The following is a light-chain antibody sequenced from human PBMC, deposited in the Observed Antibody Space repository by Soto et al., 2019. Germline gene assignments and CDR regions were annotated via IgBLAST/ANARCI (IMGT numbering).Light chain of an antibody. V-gene: IGKV3-11*01. CDR1: QSVSSN. J-gene: IGKJ1*01. Sequence: EIVRTHCPATLSVSPEERATLSCRASQSVSSNLAWYQQKPGQAPRLLIYDASNRATGIPARFSGSGSGTDFTLTISSLEPEDFAVYYCQQRSNWPPTFGQGTKVDI. CDR3: QQRSNWPPT. CDR2: DAS.